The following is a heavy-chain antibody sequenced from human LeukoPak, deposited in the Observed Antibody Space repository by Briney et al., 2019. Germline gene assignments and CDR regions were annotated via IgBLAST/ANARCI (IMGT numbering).Heavy chain of an antibody. V-gene: IGHV1-46*01. CDR3: ARHYRRGVVVAVNY. J-gene: IGHJ4*02. CDR2: INPSGGST. CDR1: GYTFTSYY. D-gene: IGHD2-15*01. Sequence: ASVKVSCEASGYTFTSYYMHWVRQAPGQGLEWMGIINPSGGSTSYAQKFQGRVTMTRDMSTSTVYMELSSLRSDDTAVYYCARHYRRGVVVAVNYWGRGTLVTVSS.